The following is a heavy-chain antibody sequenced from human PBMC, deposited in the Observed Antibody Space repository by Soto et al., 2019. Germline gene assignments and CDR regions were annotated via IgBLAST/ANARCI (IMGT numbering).Heavy chain of an antibody. Sequence: GGSLILSCAASGFTFSSYRLHWVRQAPAKGLEGVAVIWYDGSKKYYADYVKGRFTISRDNSKNTLYLQMNSLRSEETAVYYCARDVYGSGSYQSNSYYYGMDVRGEATRLTVS. D-gene: IGHD3-10*01. CDR3: ARDVYGSGSYQSNSYYYGMDV. CDR1: GFTFSSYR. J-gene: IGHJ6*02. CDR2: IWYDGSKK. V-gene: IGHV3-33*01.